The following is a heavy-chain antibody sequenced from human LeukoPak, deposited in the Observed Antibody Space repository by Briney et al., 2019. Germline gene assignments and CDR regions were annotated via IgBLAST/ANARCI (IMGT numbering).Heavy chain of an antibody. CDR1: GYSISSGYC. CDR2: MCHSGST. Sequence: SETLSLTCAVSGYSISSGYCWGWIRQPPGKGLEWIGSMCHSGSTYYNPSLKSRVTISVDTSKNQFSLKLSSVTAADTAVYYCARALGGPYDYVWGTYRYPFDYWGRGTLVTVSS. V-gene: IGHV4-38-2*01. J-gene: IGHJ4*02. D-gene: IGHD3-16*02. CDR3: ARALGGPYDYVWGTYRYPFDY.